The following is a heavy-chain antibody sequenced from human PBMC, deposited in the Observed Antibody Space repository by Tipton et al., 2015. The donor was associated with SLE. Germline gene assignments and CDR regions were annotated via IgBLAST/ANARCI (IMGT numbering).Heavy chain of an antibody. V-gene: IGHV4-39*07. J-gene: IGHJ3*02. D-gene: IGHD1-26*01. CDR3: ARDVGHAQAFDI. CDR1: GGSISSSSYY. CDR2: IYYSGST. Sequence: TLSLTCTVSGGSISSSSYYWGWIRQPPGKGLEWIGSIYYSGSTYYNPSLKSRVTISVDTSKNQFSLKLSSVTAADTAVYYCARDVGHAQAFDIWGQGTMVTVSS.